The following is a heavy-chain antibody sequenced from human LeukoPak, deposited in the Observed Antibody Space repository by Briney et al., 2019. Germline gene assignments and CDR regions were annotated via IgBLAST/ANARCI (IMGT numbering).Heavy chain of an antibody. V-gene: IGHV1-2*06. J-gene: IGHJ4*02. D-gene: IGHD5-18*01. CDR2: INPNSGGT. Sequence: GASVKVSCKTSGYTFTGYYMHWVRQAPGQGLEWMGRINPNSGGTNYAQQFQGRVTMTREPSISTTYMELSRLRSDDTAVHYCARDASFSYNLWGQGTLVTVSS. CDR3: ARDASFSYNL. CDR1: GYTFTGYY.